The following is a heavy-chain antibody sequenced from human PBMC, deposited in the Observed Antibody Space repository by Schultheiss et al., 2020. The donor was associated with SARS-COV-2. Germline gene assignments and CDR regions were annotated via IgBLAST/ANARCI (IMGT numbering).Heavy chain of an antibody. V-gene: IGHV3-21*04. CDR3: ASVDTAMVPPWH. CDR1: GFTFSSYS. J-gene: IGHJ4*02. CDR2: ISSSSNYI. Sequence: GGSLRLSCAASGFTFSSYSMNWVRQAPGKGLEWVSSISSSSNYIYFEDSVKGRFTISRDNAKNSLSLQMNSLRAEDTAVYYCASVDTAMVPPWHWGQGTLVTVSS. D-gene: IGHD5-18*01.